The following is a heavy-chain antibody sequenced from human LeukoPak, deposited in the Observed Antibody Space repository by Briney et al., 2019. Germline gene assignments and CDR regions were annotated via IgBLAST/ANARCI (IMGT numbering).Heavy chain of an antibody. D-gene: IGHD6-13*01. CDR2: ISSSSSYI. Sequence: GGSLRLSCAASGFTFSSYSMNWVRQAPGKGLEWVSSISSSSSYIYYADSVKGRFTISRDNSKNTLYLQMNSLRAEDTAVYYCAKGGQQLQDLWGQGTLVTVSS. V-gene: IGHV3-21*01. CDR1: GFTFSSYS. J-gene: IGHJ4*02. CDR3: AKGGQQLQDL.